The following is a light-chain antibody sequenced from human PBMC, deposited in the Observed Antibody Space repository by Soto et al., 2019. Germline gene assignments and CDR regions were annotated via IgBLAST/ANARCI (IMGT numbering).Light chain of an antibody. Sequence: DIQMTQSPSTLSASVGDRVTITCRASQSISSWLAWYQQKPGKAPKLLIYNASSLESWVPSRFSGSGSGTEFTLTISSLQPDDFATYNCQQYNSYSPRTFGQGTKVEIK. CDR1: QSISSW. J-gene: IGKJ1*01. CDR3: QQYNSYSPRT. CDR2: NAS. V-gene: IGKV1-5*01.